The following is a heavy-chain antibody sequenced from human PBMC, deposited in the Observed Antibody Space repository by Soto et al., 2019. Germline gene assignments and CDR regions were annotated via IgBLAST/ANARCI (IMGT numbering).Heavy chain of an antibody. J-gene: IGHJ4*02. Sequence: ASVEVSCKXSGYTFTSYAMHWVRQAPGQRLEWMGWINAGNGNTKYSQKFQGRVTITRDTSASTAYMELSSLRSEDTAVYYCARDKRRFGGYYFDYWGQGTLVTVSS. CDR1: GYTFTSYA. V-gene: IGHV1-3*01. CDR3: ARDKRRFGGYYFDY. D-gene: IGHD3-10*01. CDR2: INAGNGNT.